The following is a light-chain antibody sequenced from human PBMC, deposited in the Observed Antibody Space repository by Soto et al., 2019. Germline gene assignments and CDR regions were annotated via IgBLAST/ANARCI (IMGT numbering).Light chain of an antibody. Sequence: DIQLTQSPSFLSASVGDRVTITCRASQGISSYLAWYQQKPGKAPKLLIYAASTLQSGVPSRFSGSGSGTEXXXXXXXXQPEDFATYYCQQLNSYPQNTFGQGTKLEIK. V-gene: IGKV1-9*01. CDR1: QGISSY. CDR3: QQLNSYPQNT. CDR2: AAS. J-gene: IGKJ2*01.